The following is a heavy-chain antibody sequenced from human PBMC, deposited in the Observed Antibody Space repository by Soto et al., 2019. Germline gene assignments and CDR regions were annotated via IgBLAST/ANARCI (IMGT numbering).Heavy chain of an antibody. Sequence: QVQLVESGGGVVQPGRSLRLSCAASGFTFSSYGMHWVRQAPGKGLEWVAVIWYDGSNKYYADSVKGRFTISRDNSKNTLYLQMNSLRAEDTAVYYCARGSAGWELSDAFDIWGQGTMVTVSS. CDR2: IWYDGSNK. J-gene: IGHJ3*02. CDR3: ARGSAGWELSDAFDI. V-gene: IGHV3-33*01. D-gene: IGHD1-26*01. CDR1: GFTFSSYG.